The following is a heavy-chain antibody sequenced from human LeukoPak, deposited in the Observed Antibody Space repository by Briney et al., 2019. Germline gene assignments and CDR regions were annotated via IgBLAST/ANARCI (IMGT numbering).Heavy chain of an antibody. V-gene: IGHV1-69*13. J-gene: IGHJ4*02. CDR3: ARVSEYDYVWGSRPFDY. CDR1: GGTFSSYA. Sequence: SVKVSCKASGGTFSSYAISWVRQAPGQGLEWMGWIIPIFGTANYAQKFQGRVTITADESTSTAYMELSSLRSEDTAVYYCARVSEYDYVWGSRPFDYWGQGTLVTVSS. D-gene: IGHD3-16*01. CDR2: IIPIFGTA.